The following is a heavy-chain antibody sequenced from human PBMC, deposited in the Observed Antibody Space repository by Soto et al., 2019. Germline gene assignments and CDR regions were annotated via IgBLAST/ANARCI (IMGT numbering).Heavy chain of an antibody. Sequence: SETLCLTCTVSGGSVTSYIYYWSWIRQPPGRGLEWIGYVYYSGSTNYNPSLKSRVTISVDTSKHQFSLNLSSVTAADTAVYYCARIQYSSGWFDAFEIWGQGTMVTVSS. J-gene: IGHJ3*02. CDR2: VYYSGST. D-gene: IGHD6-19*01. CDR1: GGSVTSYIYY. CDR3: ARIQYSSGWFDAFEI. V-gene: IGHV4-61*01.